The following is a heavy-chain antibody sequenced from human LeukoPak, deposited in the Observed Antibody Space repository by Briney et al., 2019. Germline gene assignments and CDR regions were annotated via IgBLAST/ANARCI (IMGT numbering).Heavy chain of an antibody. D-gene: IGHD5-12*01. CDR3: AKGSGYEHSYYYYYMDV. Sequence: SVKLSCKASGGTFSSYAISWVRQAPGQGLEWLGGIIPIFGTANYAQKFQGRVTITADKSTSTAYMELSSLRSEDTAVYYCAKGSGYEHSYYYYYMDVWGKGTTVTISS. V-gene: IGHV1-69*06. CDR2: IIPIFGTA. J-gene: IGHJ6*03. CDR1: GGTFSSYA.